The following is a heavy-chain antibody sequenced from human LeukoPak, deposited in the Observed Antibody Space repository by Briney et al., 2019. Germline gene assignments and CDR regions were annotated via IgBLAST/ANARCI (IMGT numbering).Heavy chain of an antibody. V-gene: IGHV5-51*01. CDR1: GYSFTSYW. CDR3: ASTYYYDSSGYSAKAFDI. Sequence: GESLKISCKGSGYSFTSYWIGWVRQMPGKGLEWMGIIYPGDSDTRYSPPFQGQVTISADKSISTAYLQWSSLKASDTAMYYCASTYYYDSSGYSAKAFDIWGQGTMVTVSS. J-gene: IGHJ3*02. CDR2: IYPGDSDT. D-gene: IGHD3-22*01.